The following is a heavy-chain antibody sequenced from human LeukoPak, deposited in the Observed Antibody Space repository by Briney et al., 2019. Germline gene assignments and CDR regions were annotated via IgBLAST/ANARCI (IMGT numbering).Heavy chain of an antibody. CDR1: GFTFSRYA. V-gene: IGHV3-23*01. Sequence: GGSLRLSCAASGFTFSRYAMIWVRQAPGKGREGVSAISGSGGSTYYAHSVKGRFTISRDNSKNTLYLQMNSLRAEDTAVYYCATGGSGWYGNWFDPWGQGTLVTVSS. CDR3: ATGGSGWYGNWFDP. CDR2: ISGSGGST. D-gene: IGHD6-19*01. J-gene: IGHJ5*02.